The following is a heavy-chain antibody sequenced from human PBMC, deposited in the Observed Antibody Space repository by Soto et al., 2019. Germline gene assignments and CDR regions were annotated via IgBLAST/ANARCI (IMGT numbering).Heavy chain of an antibody. J-gene: IGHJ5*02. CDR1: GFTFGGYA. V-gene: IGHV3-49*03. CDR2: IRSKAYGGTT. D-gene: IGHD3-3*02. CDR3: TRDLIFDRSGGWFDP. Sequence: PGGSLRLSCTASGFTFGGYAMSWFRQAPGKGLEWVGFIRSKAYGGTTEYAASVKGRFTISRDDSKSIAYLQMNSLKTEDAAVYYCTRDLIFDRSGGWFDPWGQGTLVTVSS.